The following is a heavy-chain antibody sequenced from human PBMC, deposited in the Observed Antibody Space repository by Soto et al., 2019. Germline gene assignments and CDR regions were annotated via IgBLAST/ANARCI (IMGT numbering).Heavy chain of an antibody. CDR2: IYYSGST. Sequence: QVQLQESGPGLVKPSQTLSLTCTVSGGSISSCDYYWSWIRQPPGKGLEWIGYIYYSGSTYYNPSLTSRVTISVDTSKNQFSLKLSSVTAADTAVYYCAINSYGYTFFAYWGQGPLVTVSS. V-gene: IGHV4-30-4*01. D-gene: IGHD5-18*01. CDR1: GGSISSCDYY. J-gene: IGHJ4*02. CDR3: AINSYGYTFFAY.